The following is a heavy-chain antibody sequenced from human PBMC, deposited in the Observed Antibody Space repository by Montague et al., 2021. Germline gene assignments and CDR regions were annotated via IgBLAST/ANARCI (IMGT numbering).Heavy chain of an antibody. Sequence: TLSFTCAVSGGSISSTAYYWSWLRQHPGKGLEWIGYIYYSGSTYYNPTLKSRVTISVDTSQNQFSLNLNSVTAADTAVYYCARVGATVTAPFDFWGQGTLVTVSS. CDR1: GGSISSTAYY. CDR3: ARVGATVTAPFDF. V-gene: IGHV4-31*11. D-gene: IGHD4-17*01. J-gene: IGHJ4*02. CDR2: IYYSGST.